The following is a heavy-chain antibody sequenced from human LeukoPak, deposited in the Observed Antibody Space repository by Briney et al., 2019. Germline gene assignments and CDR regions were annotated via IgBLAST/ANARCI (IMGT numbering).Heavy chain of an antibody. CDR1: GFTFSSYW. V-gene: IGHV3-74*01. CDR3: VRERNDYANWFDP. Sequence: GGSLRLSCVVSGFTFSSYWMHWVRQAPGKGLVWVSRINSDGSSTSYADSVKGRFTISRDNAKNTLYLQMNSLRAEDTAVYYCVRERNDYANWFDPWGQGTLVIVSS. D-gene: IGHD4-17*01. J-gene: IGHJ5*02. CDR2: INSDGSST.